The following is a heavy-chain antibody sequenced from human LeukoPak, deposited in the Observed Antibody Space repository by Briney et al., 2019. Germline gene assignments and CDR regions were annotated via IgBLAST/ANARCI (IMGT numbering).Heavy chain of an antibody. CDR3: ARILGGGDGMDV. J-gene: IGHJ6*02. D-gene: IGHD2-15*01. CDR2: IGTGGDT. CDR1: GFTFSSYD. Sequence: GGSLRLSRAAFGFTFSSYDMHWVRRAIGKGLQWVSVIGTGGDTYYSGSVKGRFTISRENAKNSLYLQMNSLRAGDTAVYYCARILGGGDGMDVWGQGTTVTVSS. V-gene: IGHV3-13*04.